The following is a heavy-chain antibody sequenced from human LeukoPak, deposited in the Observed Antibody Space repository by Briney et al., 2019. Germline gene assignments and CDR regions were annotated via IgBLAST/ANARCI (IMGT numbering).Heavy chain of an antibody. Sequence: SETLSLTGTVSGGSISSYSWSWIRQPPGKGLEWIGYIYTSGSTNYNPSLKSRVTISVDTSKTQFSLKLSSVTAADTAVYYCARGRGLLWFGELLSNWFDPWSQGTLVTVSS. V-gene: IGHV4-4*09. J-gene: IGHJ5*02. D-gene: IGHD3-10*01. CDR3: ARGRGLLWFGELLSNWFDP. CDR1: GGSISSYS. CDR2: IYTSGST.